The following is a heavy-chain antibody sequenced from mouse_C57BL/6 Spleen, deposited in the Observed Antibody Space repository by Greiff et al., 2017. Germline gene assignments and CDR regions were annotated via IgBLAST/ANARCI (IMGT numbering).Heavy chain of an antibody. D-gene: IGHD1-1*01. J-gene: IGHJ2*01. CDR2: IDPVDGDT. V-gene: IGHV14-1*01. CDR3: TTVVATNFDY. CDR1: GFNIKDYY. Sequence: EVQLQQSGAELVRPGASVKLSCTASGFNIKDYYMHWVKQRPEQGLEWIGRIDPVDGDTEYAPKFQGKATMTSDTSSNTAYLQLSSLTSEDTAVYYCTTVVATNFDYWGQGTTLTVSS.